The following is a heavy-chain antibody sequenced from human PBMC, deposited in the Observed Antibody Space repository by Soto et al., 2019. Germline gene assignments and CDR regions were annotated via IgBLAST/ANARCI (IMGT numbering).Heavy chain of an antibody. V-gene: IGHV1-46*03. CDR1: GYTFTSYY. D-gene: IGHD3-3*01. CDR3: ARSRITIFGVVTKPNWFDP. CDR2: INPSGGST. J-gene: IGHJ5*02. Sequence: RASVKVSCKASGYTFTSYYMHWVRQAPGQGLEWMGIINPSGGSTSYAQKFQGRVTMTRDTSTSTVYMELSSLRSEDTAVYYCARSRITIFGVVTKPNWFDPWGQGTLVTVSS.